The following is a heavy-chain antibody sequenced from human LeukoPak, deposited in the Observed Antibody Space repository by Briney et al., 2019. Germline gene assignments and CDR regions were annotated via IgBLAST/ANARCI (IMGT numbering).Heavy chain of an antibody. CDR1: GGSISSGGYY. J-gene: IGHJ4*02. Sequence: PSQTLSLTCTVSGGSISSGGYYWSWIRQHPGKGLEWIGYISYSGSTYYNPSLNSRVTISVGTSKSQFSLKLGSVTAADTAVYYCARVRGYSYGELDYWGQGTLVTVSS. CDR3: ARVRGYSYGELDY. CDR2: ISYSGST. V-gene: IGHV4-31*03. D-gene: IGHD5-18*01.